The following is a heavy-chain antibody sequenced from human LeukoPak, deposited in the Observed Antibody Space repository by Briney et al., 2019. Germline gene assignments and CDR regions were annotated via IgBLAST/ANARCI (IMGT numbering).Heavy chain of an antibody. Sequence: PGGSLRLSCAASGFTFSSYAMHWVRQAPGKGLEWVAVISYDGSNKYYADSVKGRFTISRDNSKNTLYLQMNSLRAEDTAVYYCARVDVWFGELFQKDPNGEYWGQGTLVTVSS. D-gene: IGHD3-10*01. CDR2: ISYDGSNK. J-gene: IGHJ4*02. CDR3: ARVDVWFGELFQKDPNGEY. CDR1: GFTFSSYA. V-gene: IGHV3-30-3*01.